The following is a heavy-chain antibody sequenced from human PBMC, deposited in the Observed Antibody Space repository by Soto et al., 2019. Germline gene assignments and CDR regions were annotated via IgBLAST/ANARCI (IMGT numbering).Heavy chain of an antibody. CDR1: GYMFVTYG. D-gene: IGHD3-10*01. CDR2: ISAYNGNT. J-gene: IGHJ4*02. CDR3: PRDLDGSGSYYTDY. V-gene: IGHV1-18*01. Sequence: QVQLVQSGAEVKKPGASVKVSCKASGYMFVTYGINWVRQAPGQGLEWMGWISAYNGNTKYAQNLQGRVTMTTDASTSTAYMEMRSLRSDDTAVYYCPRDLDGSGSYYTDYWGPGTLVTVSS.